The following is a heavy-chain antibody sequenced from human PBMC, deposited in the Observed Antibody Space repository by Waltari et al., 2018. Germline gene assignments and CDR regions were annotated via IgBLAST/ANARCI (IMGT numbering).Heavy chain of an antibody. CDR3: ARAPLWSGYWGA. CDR1: GYTFTSYA. CDR2: INAGNGNT. J-gene: IGHJ5*02. Sequence: QVQLVQSGAEVKKPGASVKVSCKASGYTFTSYAMHWVRQAPGQRLEWMGWINAGNGNTKYSQKFQGRVTITRDTSASTAYMELSSLRSEDTAGYYCARAPLWSGYWGAWGQGTLVTVSS. V-gene: IGHV1-3*01. D-gene: IGHD3-3*01.